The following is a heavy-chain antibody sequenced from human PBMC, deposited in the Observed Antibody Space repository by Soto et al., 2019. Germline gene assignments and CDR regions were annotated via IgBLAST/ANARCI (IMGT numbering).Heavy chain of an antibody. D-gene: IGHD5-12*01. CDR3: ARTKDMASITEFVH. V-gene: IGHV1-69*06. CDR1: GGTFSSYA. CDR2: IIPMFNTT. Sequence: QVQLVQSGTEVKKPGSSVKVSCKASGGTFSSYAISWVRQAPGQGLEWMGGIIPMFNTTNYAQRFQGRVTITADKVTSTAYMELNSPRDEDTALYYGARTKDMASITEFVHWGQGTLVTVSS. J-gene: IGHJ5*02.